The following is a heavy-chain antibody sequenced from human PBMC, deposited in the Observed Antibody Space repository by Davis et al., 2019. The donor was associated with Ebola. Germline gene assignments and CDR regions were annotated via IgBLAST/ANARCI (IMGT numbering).Heavy chain of an antibody. V-gene: IGHV4-34*01. D-gene: IGHD5-18*01. CDR2: INQSGST. Sequence: GSLRLSCAVYGGSFSDSYWSWIRQAPGRGLEWIGEINQSGSTNYNPSLKSRVTISVDTSKNQFSLKLRSVTAADTAMYYCARANTGMVPPEIDSWGQGTKVTVSS. CDR3: ARANTGMVPPEIDS. CDR1: GGSFSDSY. J-gene: IGHJ4*02.